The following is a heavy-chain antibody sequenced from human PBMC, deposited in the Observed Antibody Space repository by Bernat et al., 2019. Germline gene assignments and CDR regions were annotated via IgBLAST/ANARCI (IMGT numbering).Heavy chain of an antibody. V-gene: IGHV3-23*01. D-gene: IGHD3-22*01. J-gene: IGHJ4*02. CDR1: GFTFSSYA. Sequence: EVQLLESGGGLVQPGGSLRLSCAASGFTFSSYAMSWVRQAPGKGLEWVSAISGSGGSTYYADSVKGRFTISRDNSKNTLYLQMNSLRAEDTAVYYCAKAVYYYDSSGYYSGDYWGQGPLVTVSS. CDR2: ISGSGGST. CDR3: AKAVYYYDSSGYYSGDY.